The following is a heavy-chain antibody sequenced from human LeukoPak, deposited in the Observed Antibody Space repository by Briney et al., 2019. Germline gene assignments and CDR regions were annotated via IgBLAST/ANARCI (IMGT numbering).Heavy chain of an antibody. Sequence: GGSLRLSCAASGFTFRSYWMHWVRHAPGEGLVWVSHINGDGGTTTYADSVKGRFTISRDNAKNTLYLQMNSLRAEDTAVFYCARSNNYGFDYWGQGTLVTVSS. CDR3: ARSNNYGFDY. D-gene: IGHD5-24*01. CDR2: INGDGGTT. CDR1: GFTFRSYW. V-gene: IGHV3-74*03. J-gene: IGHJ4*02.